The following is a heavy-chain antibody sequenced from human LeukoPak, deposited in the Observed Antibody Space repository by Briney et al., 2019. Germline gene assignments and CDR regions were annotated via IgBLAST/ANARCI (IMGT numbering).Heavy chain of an antibody. J-gene: IGHJ4*02. V-gene: IGHV3-23*01. CDR1: GFTFSNYA. D-gene: IGHD3/OR15-3a*01. CDR2: ISGSGGST. CDR3: AKDRGSWAGLPNRGFDY. Sequence: GSLRLSCAASGFTFSNYAMSWVRQAPGKGLEWVSAISGSGGSTYYADSVKGRFTISRDNSQNTLYLQVNSLRAEDTAVYYCAKDRGSWAGLPNRGFDYWGQGTLVTVSS.